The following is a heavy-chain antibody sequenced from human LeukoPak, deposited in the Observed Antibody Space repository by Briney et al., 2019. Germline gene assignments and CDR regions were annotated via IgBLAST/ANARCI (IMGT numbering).Heavy chain of an antibody. D-gene: IGHD5-18*01. J-gene: IGHJ4*02. CDR3: ARHSRHSYGSWDY. CDR2: IYYSGST. Sequence: PSETLSLTCTVSGGSMSPYHWGWIRQPPGKGLEWTGYIYYSGSTNYNPSLKSRVTISVDTSKNQFSLKLSSVTAADTAVYYCARHSRHSYGSWDYWGQGTLVTVSS. V-gene: IGHV4-59*08. CDR1: GGSMSPYH.